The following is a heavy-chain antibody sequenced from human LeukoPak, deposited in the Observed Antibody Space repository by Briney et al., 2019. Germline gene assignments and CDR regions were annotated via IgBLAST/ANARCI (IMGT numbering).Heavy chain of an antibody. J-gene: IGHJ4*02. V-gene: IGHV4-38-2*01. CDR1: GYSISSGYC. CDR2: IYHSGST. CDR3: ARNFQRSGVDY. Sequence: PSETLSLTCAVSGYSISSGYCWGWIRQPPGKGLEWIGSIYHSGSTYYNPSLKSRVTISVDTSKNQFSLKLSSVTAADTAVYYCARNFQRSGVDYWGQGTLVTVSS. D-gene: IGHD1-26*01.